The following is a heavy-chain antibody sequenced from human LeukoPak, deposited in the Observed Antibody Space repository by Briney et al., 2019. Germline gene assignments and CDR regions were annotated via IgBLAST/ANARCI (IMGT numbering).Heavy chain of an antibody. V-gene: IGHV3-30*18. Sequence: PGGSLRLSCAASGFTFSSYGMHWVRQAPGKGLEWVAVISYDGSNKYYADSVKGRFTISRDNSKNTLYLQMNSLRAEDTAVYYCAKDDLTLGYYYDGYYFDYWGQGTLVTVSS. J-gene: IGHJ4*02. CDR1: GFTFSSYG. CDR2: ISYDGSNK. D-gene: IGHD3-22*01. CDR3: AKDDLTLGYYYDGYYFDY.